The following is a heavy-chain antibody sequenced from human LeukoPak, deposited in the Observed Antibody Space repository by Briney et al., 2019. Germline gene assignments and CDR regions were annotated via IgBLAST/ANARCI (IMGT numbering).Heavy chain of an antibody. Sequence: GGSLRLSCVASGFTFSSYAMHWVRQAPGKGLEWVSLIYSGGTTYYADSVKGRFTISRDNSKNTLYLQMNSLRAEDTAVYYCARRAGGYSHPYDYWGQGILVTVSS. CDR3: ARRAGGYSHPYDY. CDR2: IYSGGTT. D-gene: IGHD4-23*01. CDR1: GFTFSSYA. V-gene: IGHV3-53*01. J-gene: IGHJ4*02.